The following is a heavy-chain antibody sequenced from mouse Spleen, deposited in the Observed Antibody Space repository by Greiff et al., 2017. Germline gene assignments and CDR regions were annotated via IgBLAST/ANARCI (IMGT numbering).Heavy chain of an antibody. CDR1: GYTFTSYW. CDR2: IHPNSGST. CDR3: ARGITTVVARGGYYFDY. V-gene: IGHV1-64*01. J-gene: IGHJ2*01. Sequence: VQLQQPGAELVKPGASVKLSCKASGYTFTSYWMHWVKQRPGQGLEWIGMIHPNSGSTNYNEKFKSKATLTVDKSSSTAYMQLSSLTSEDSAVYYCARGITTVVARGGYYFDYWGQGTTLTVSS. D-gene: IGHD1-1*01.